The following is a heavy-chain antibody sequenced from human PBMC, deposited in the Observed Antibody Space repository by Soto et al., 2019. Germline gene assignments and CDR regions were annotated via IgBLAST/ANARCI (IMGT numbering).Heavy chain of an antibody. V-gene: IGHV3-73*01. Sequence: GGSLSLSCAASGFTFSDSAIHWVRQASGKGLEWVGRIRSKTNNYATTYSASVEGRFTISRDDSKNTAYLQMNSLKTEDTAVYYCSSSIFGVVVTRNYWGPGTLVTVS. J-gene: IGHJ4*02. CDR1: GFTFSDSA. CDR3: SSSIFGVVVTRNY. CDR2: IRSKTNNYAT. D-gene: IGHD3-3*02.